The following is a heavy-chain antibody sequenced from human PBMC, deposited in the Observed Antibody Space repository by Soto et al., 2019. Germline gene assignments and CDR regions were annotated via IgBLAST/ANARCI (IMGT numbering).Heavy chain of an antibody. Sequence: QVQLRKSGPGLVKPSETLSLTCTVSSGSIGTYFWSWIRQPPGKGLEWIGYIYYSGTTNYNPSLKSRVTIFLDTSKNQFSLRLSSVTAADTAVYYCARGRGGTYDAFDIWGQGTLVTVSS. V-gene: IGHV4-59*01. CDR1: SGSIGTYF. J-gene: IGHJ3*02. CDR3: ARGRGGTYDAFDI. CDR2: IYYSGTT. D-gene: IGHD1-26*01.